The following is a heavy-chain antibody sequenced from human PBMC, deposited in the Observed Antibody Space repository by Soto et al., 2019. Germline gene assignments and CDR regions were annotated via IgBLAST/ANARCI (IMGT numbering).Heavy chain of an antibody. Sequence: QVQLQQWGTGLLKPSETLSLTCGVYGESFGYHYWSWIRQPPGKGLEWIGEINHSGRTKYKSSLKSRVTISIDTSKTQFSLKMTSVTAADTAVYYCARWDYDFRDAFDIWGQGTMVTVSS. J-gene: IGHJ3*02. CDR3: ARWDYDFRDAFDI. CDR2: INHSGRT. V-gene: IGHV4-34*01. D-gene: IGHD3-3*01. CDR1: GESFGYHY.